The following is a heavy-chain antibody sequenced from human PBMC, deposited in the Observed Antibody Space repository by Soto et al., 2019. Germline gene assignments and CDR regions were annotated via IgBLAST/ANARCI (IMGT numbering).Heavy chain of an antibody. Sequence: SETLSLTCTVSGGSISSYYWSWIRQPAGKGLEWIGRIYTSGSTNYNPSLKSRVTMSVDTSKNQFSLKLSSVTAADTAVYYCARERSLGYYYGSGSYSGAFDIWGQGTMVTVS. V-gene: IGHV4-4*07. D-gene: IGHD3-10*01. CDR3: ARERSLGYYYGSGSYSGAFDI. CDR2: IYTSGST. J-gene: IGHJ3*02. CDR1: GGSISSYY.